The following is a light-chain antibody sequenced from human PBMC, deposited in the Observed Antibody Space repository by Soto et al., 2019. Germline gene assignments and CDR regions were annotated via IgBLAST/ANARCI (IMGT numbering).Light chain of an antibody. Sequence: VMTEYPDSLALSLGKCVTIHCKSTQPVLHSPNNMNYLAWDHQIPGQPPNLLLFWASTRESAVTVRFSGSGSGTDFTLTISSLQAEDVAVYYCQQFLYLPPTFGGGAKVDIK. V-gene: IGKV4-1*01. CDR1: QPVLHSPNNMNY. CDR3: QQFLYLPPT. CDR2: WAS. J-gene: IGKJ4*01.